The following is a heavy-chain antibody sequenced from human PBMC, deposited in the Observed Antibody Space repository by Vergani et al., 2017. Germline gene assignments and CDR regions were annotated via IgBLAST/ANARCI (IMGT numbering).Heavy chain of an antibody. CDR2: IYYSGST. CDR3: ARHSTVEWLVKLGWIDP. CDR1: GVSIRSSNYY. V-gene: IGHV4-39*01. J-gene: IGHJ5*02. Sequence: QLQLQESGPGLVKPSATLSLTCSVSGVSIRSSNYYWGWIRQPPGKGLEWIASIYYSGSTYYNPSLKSRVTISVDMSKNQFSLMLRSVTAADTAVYFCARHSTVEWLVKLGWIDPWGQGILVTVSS. D-gene: IGHD6-19*01.